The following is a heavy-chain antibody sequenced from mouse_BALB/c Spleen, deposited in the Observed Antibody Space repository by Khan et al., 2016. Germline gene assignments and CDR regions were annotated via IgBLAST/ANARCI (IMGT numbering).Heavy chain of an antibody. V-gene: IGHV1-80*01. D-gene: IGHD2-14*01. Sequence: QVQLQQSGAELVRPGSSVKISCKASDYAFSRYWMNWVKQRPGQGLEWIGQIYPGDGDTNYNGKFRGKATLTADKFSSTAYMQLSSRTSEDSAVYFCARGTPFAYWGQGTLVTVSA. CDR3: ARGTPFAY. J-gene: IGHJ3*01. CDR1: DYAFSRYW. CDR2: IYPGDGDT.